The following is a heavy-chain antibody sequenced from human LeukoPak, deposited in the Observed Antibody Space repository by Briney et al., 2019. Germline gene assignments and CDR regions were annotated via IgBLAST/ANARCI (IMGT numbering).Heavy chain of an antibody. J-gene: IGHJ3*02. D-gene: IGHD6-19*01. CDR3: VGWQVAGAFEI. V-gene: IGHV4-59*01. Sequence: SETLSLTCTVSGVSMSIYYWSWIPQPPGKRLEWIAFISYIGSSNYNPSLTSRATISVDSSKNQFSLKLNSVTAADTAVYYCVGWQVAGAFEIWGQGTMVTVSS. CDR2: ISYIGSS. CDR1: GVSMSIYY.